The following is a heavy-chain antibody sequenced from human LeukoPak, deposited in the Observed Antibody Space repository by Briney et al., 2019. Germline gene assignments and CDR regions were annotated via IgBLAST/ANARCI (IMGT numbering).Heavy chain of an antibody. CDR3: ARDRVYGDYWPFDY. J-gene: IGHJ4*02. CDR1: GGSFSGYY. V-gene: IGHV4-34*01. D-gene: IGHD4-17*01. CDR2: INHSGST. Sequence: SETLSLTCAVYGGSFSGYYWSWIRQPPGKGLEWIGEINHSGSTNYNPSLKSRVTISVDTSKNQFSLKLSSVTAADTAVYYCARDRVYGDYWPFDYWGQGTLVTVSS.